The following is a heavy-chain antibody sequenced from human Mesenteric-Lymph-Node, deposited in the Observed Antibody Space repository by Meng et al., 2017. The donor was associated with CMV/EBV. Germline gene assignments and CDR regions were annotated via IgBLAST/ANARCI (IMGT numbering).Heavy chain of an antibody. D-gene: IGHD2-15*01. CDR3: VREWSAFDY. CDR1: GGSISTYY. Sequence: SETLSLTCTVSGGSISTYYWGWIRQPPGKGLEWIAYIHYSGSTSYNPSLNSRVSISVDTSKNQFSLKLNSVTAADTAVYYCVREWSAFDYWGQGRLVTVSS. V-gene: IGHV4-59*01. J-gene: IGHJ4*02. CDR2: IHYSGST.